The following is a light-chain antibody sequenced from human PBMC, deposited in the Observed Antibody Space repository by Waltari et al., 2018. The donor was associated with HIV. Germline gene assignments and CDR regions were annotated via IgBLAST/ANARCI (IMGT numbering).Light chain of an antibody. Sequence: SYELTQPPSVSVSPGQTASITCSGATLGDNYACWYQQKPGQSPGLVIYQDSKRPSGIPERFSGSNSGNTATLTISGTQAMDEADYYCQAWDSSAGVFGGGTKLTVL. CDR2: QDS. CDR1: TLGDNY. J-gene: IGLJ2*01. CDR3: QAWDSSAGV. V-gene: IGLV3-1*01.